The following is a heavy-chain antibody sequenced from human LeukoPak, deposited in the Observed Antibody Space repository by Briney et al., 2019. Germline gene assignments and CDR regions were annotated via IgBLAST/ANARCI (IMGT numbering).Heavy chain of an antibody. V-gene: IGHV1-69*06. D-gene: IGHD1-7*01. CDR2: IIPIFGTA. CDR1: GGTFSSYA. J-gene: IGHJ4*02. Sequence: SVKVSCKASGGTFSSYAISWVRQAPGQGLEWMGGIIPIFGTANYAQKFQGRVTMTEDTSTDTAYMELSSLRSEDTAVYYCAKDIAGNSPYYFDYWGQGTLVTVSS. CDR3: AKDIAGNSPYYFDY.